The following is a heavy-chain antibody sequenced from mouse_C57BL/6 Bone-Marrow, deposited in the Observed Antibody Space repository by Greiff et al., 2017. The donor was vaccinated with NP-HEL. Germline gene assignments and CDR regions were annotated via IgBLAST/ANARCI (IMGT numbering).Heavy chain of an antibody. CDR2: FNPRIGGT. CDR1: GYSFTGYY. Sequence: VQLQQSGPELVKPGASVKISCKASGYSFTGYYMNWVKQSPERSLEWIGEFNPRIGGTTYNQKFKAKATLTVDKSSSTAYMQLKSLTSEDSAVYYCAVSTMVRAWFAYWGQGTLVTVSA. CDR3: AVSTMVRAWFAY. J-gene: IGHJ3*01. D-gene: IGHD2-2*01. V-gene: IGHV1-42*01.